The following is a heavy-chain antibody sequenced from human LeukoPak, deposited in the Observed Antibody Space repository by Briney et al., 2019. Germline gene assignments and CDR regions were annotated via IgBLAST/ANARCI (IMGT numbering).Heavy chain of an antibody. Sequence: PSETLSLTCAVSGYSISSGYYWGWIRQPPGKGLEWIGSIYHSGSTYYNPSLKSRVTISVDTSKNQFSLKLSPVTAADTAVYYCARPFYSSGSFDIWGQGTMVTVSS. CDR2: IYHSGST. CDR1: GYSISSGYY. CDR3: ARPFYSSGSFDI. V-gene: IGHV4-38-2*01. J-gene: IGHJ3*02. D-gene: IGHD2/OR15-2a*01.